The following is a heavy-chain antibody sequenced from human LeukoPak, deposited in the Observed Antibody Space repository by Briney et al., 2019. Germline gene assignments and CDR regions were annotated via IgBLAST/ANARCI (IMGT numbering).Heavy chain of an antibody. V-gene: IGHV3-66*01. CDR1: GFTVSSNY. Sequence: PGGSLRLSCAASGFTVSSNYMSWVRQAPGKGLEWVSVIYSGGSTYYADSVKGRFTISRDNSKNTLYLQMNSLRAEDTAVYYCARDMYSSGRVPFDYWGQGTLVTVSS. CDR2: IYSGGST. CDR3: ARDMYSSGRVPFDY. D-gene: IGHD6-19*01. J-gene: IGHJ4*02.